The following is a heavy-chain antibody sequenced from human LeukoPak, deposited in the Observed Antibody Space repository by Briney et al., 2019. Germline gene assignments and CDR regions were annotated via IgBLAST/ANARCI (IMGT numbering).Heavy chain of an antibody. CDR1: GGTFSSYA. CDR2: IIPIFGIA. V-gene: IGHV1-69*13. Sequence: SVKVSCKASGGTFSSYAISWVRQAPGQGLEWMGGIIPIFGIANYAQKFQGRVTITAGESTSTAYIELSSLRSEDTAVYYCARRRSSSWYDSVSWFDPWGQGTLATVSS. J-gene: IGHJ5*02. CDR3: ARRRSSSWYDSVSWFDP. D-gene: IGHD6-13*01.